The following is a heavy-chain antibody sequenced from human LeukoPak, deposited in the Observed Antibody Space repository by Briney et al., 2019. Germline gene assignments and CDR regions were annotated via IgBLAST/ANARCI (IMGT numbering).Heavy chain of an antibody. Sequence: GESLKISCKGSADTFATYWIGWVRQLPGKGLEWMGVIYPGDSRTRYSPSFQGQVSISADKSISTAYLQWSSLKASDTAMYYGACRKFIGPWSDPWGQGTLVTVSS. CDR1: ADTFATYW. J-gene: IGHJ5*02. V-gene: IGHV5-51*01. D-gene: IGHD3-16*02. CDR2: IYPGDSRT. CDR3: ACRKFIGPWSDP.